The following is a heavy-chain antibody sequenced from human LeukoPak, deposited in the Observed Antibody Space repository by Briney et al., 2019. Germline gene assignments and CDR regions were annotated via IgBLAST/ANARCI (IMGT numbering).Heavy chain of an antibody. Sequence: GGSLRLSCAASGFTFDDYAMHWVRQAPGKGLEWVSAISGSGGSTYYADSVKGRFTISRDNSKNTLYLQMNSLRAEDTAVYYCAKDLVVVPAAIYFDYWGQGTLVTVSS. D-gene: IGHD2-2*01. J-gene: IGHJ4*02. CDR3: AKDLVVVPAAIYFDY. CDR1: GFTFDDYA. CDR2: ISGSGGST. V-gene: IGHV3-23*01.